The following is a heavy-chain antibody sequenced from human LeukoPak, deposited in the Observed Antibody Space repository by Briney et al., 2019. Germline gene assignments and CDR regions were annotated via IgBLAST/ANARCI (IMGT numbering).Heavy chain of an antibody. J-gene: IGHJ4*02. Sequence: ASVKVSCKASGYTFTSYYIHWVRQAPGQGLELMGIINPSGGSTNYAQKFQGRVAMTRGTSTSTVYMELSSLRSEDTAVYYCARGLDYYDTTKGFDYWGQGTLVTVSS. CDR1: GYTFTSYY. CDR2: INPSGGST. D-gene: IGHD3-22*01. V-gene: IGHV1-46*01. CDR3: ARGLDYYDTTKGFDY.